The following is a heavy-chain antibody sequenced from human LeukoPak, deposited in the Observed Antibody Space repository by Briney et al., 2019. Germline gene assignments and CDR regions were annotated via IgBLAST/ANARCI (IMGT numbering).Heavy chain of an antibody. CDR1: GYTFTSYG. V-gene: IGHV1-18*01. D-gene: IGHD3-22*01. Sequence: ASVKVSCKASGYTFTSYGISWVRQAPGQGLEWMGWISAYNGNTNYAQKLQGRVTMTTDTSTSTAHMELRSLRSDDTAVYYCARDAGNYYDSSGYDPWGQGTLVTVSS. J-gene: IGHJ5*02. CDR2: ISAYNGNT. CDR3: ARDAGNYYDSSGYDP.